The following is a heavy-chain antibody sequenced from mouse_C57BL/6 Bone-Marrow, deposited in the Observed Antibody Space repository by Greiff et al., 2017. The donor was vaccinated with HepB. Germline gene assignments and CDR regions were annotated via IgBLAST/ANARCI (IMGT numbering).Heavy chain of an antibody. Sequence: VQRGQAGAGLVRPGVSVKLSCTASGFNIKDDYMHWVKQRPEQGLEWIGWIDPENGDTEYASKFQGKATITADTSSNTAYLQLSSLTSEDTAVYYCTTVIYDGSSYAIDYWGQGTSVTVSS. V-gene: IGHV14-4*01. CDR1: GFNIKDDY. CDR3: TTVIYDGSSYAIDY. J-gene: IGHJ4*01. D-gene: IGHD2-3*01. CDR2: IDPENGDT.